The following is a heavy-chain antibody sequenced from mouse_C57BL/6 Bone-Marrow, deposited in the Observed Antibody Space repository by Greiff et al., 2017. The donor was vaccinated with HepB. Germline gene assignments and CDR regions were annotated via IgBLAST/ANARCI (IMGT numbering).Heavy chain of an antibody. J-gene: IGHJ1*03. CDR1: GYTFTSYW. V-gene: IGHV1-72*01. D-gene: IGHD2-4*01. CDR3: ASPSTMITTRRRSHWYFDV. Sequence: QVQLQQPGAELVKPGASVKLSCKASGYTFTSYWMHWVKQRPGRGLGWIGRIDPNSGGTKYNEKFKSKATLTVDKPSSTAYMQLSSLTSEDSAVYYCASPSTMITTRRRSHWYFDVWGTGTTVTVSS. CDR2: IDPNSGGT.